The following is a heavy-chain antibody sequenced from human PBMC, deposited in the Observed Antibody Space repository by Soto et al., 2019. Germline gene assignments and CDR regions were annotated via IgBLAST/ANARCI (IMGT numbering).Heavy chain of an antibody. Sequence: GGSLRLSCAASGFTFSSYSMNWVRQAPGKGLEWVSSISSSSFSINYADSVKGRFSISRDNAQNSMHLQMNNLRAEETAVYYCARNESSKIYGMDVWGQGTTVTVSS. CDR1: GFTFSSYS. D-gene: IGHD6-6*01. J-gene: IGHJ6*02. CDR2: ISSSSFSI. CDR3: ARNESSKIYGMDV. V-gene: IGHV3-21*01.